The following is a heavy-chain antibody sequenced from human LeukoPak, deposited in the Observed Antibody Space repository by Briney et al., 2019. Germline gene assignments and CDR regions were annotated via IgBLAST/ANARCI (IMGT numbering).Heavy chain of an antibody. J-gene: IGHJ4*02. CDR3: ARASRIAAAGMVSY. CDR2: ISYDGSNK. D-gene: IGHD6-13*01. V-gene: IGHV3-30*04. CDR1: GFTFSSYA. Sequence: GGSLRLSCAASGFTFSSYAMHWVRQAPGKGLEWVAVISYDGSNKYYADSVKGRFTISRVNSKNTLYLQMNSLRAEDTAVYYCARASRIAAAGMVSYWGQGTLVTVSS.